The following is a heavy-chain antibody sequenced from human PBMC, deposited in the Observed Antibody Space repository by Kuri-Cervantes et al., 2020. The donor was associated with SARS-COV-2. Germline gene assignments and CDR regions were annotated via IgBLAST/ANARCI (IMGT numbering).Heavy chain of an antibody. V-gene: IGHV3-21*01. CDR1: GFTFSSYS. J-gene: IGHJ3*02. Sequence: GESLKISCAASGFTFSSYSMNWVRQAPGKGLEWVSSISSSSSSYIYYADSVKGRFTISRDNAKNSLYLQMNSLRAEDTAVYYCARARGPDAFDIWGQGTMVTVSS. CDR2: ISSSSSSYI. CDR3: ARARGPDAFDI.